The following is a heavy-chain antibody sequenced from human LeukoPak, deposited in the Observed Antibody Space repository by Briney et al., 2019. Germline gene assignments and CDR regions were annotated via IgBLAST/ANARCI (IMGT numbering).Heavy chain of an antibody. Sequence: PSETLSLTCTVSGGSISSDYWSWFRQPPRKGLAWIGYIHFSGSTTYNPSLKSRVTISIDTSKNQFSLNLSSVTAADTAVYYCTREVGTGFQVNYYYYMDVWGKGTTVTVSS. CDR2: IHFSGST. V-gene: IGHV4-59*01. J-gene: IGHJ6*03. D-gene: IGHD2-2*01. CDR3: TREVGTGFQVNYYYYMDV. CDR1: GGSISSDY.